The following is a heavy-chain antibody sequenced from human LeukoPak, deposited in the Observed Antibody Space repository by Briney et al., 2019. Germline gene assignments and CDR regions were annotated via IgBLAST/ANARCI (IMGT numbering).Heavy chain of an antibody. CDR2: INPNSGGT. Sequence: ASVKVSCKASGYTFTGYYMHWVRQAPGRGLEWMGWINPNSGGTNYAQKFQGRVTMTRDTSISTAYMELSRLRSDDTAVYYCAREVLRYFDWSSPQGFDYWGQGTLVTVSS. CDR3: AREVLRYFDWSSPQGFDY. CDR1: GYTFTGYY. D-gene: IGHD3-9*01. V-gene: IGHV1-2*02. J-gene: IGHJ4*02.